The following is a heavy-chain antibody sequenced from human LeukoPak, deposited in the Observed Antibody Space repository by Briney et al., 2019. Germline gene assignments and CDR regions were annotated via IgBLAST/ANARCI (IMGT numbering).Heavy chain of an antibody. J-gene: IGHJ4*02. CDR2: ISVSTGNT. CDR1: GYDFGRYG. D-gene: IGHD1-26*01. CDR3: VREVGSTRVEFAF. V-gene: IGHV1-18*01. Sequence: ASVKISCKASGYDFGRYGISWVRQAPGQGLEFMGWISVSTGNTNYAQKLQGRVTMTTDTSTDTAYMELRSLSSDDTALYFCVREVGSTRVEFAFWGQGTLVTVSS.